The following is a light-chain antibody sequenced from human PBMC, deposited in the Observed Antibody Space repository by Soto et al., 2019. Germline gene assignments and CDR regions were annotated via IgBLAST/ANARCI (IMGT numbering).Light chain of an antibody. Sequence: IHMSHSPSTLSASILYRVTITFLASQSINKWLAWHQQKPGKAPKLLIYDATSLQSGVPPRFSGSGSGTEFILTISSLQPDDFATYYCQQYDSYSWTFDQGTKVDIK. CDR2: DAT. CDR3: QQYDSYSWT. J-gene: IGKJ1*01. V-gene: IGKV1-5*01. CDR1: QSINKW.